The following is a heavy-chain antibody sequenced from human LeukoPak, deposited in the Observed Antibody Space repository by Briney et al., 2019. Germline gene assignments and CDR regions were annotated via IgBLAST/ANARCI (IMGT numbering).Heavy chain of an antibody. V-gene: IGHV3-11*01. CDR1: GFTFSDYY. D-gene: IGHD6-19*01. J-gene: IGHJ4*02. CDR3: ARYYSQWPIVRAFDY. Sequence: GGSLRLSCAASGFTFSDYYMSWIRQAPGKGLEWVSYISSSGSTIYYADSVKGRFTISRDNAKNSLYLQMNSLRAEDTAVYYCARYYSQWPIVRAFDYWGQGTLVTVSS. CDR2: ISSSGSTI.